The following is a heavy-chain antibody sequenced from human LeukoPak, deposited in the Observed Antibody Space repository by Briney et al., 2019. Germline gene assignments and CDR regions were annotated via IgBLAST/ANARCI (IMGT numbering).Heavy chain of an antibody. CDR1: GFTFSGYA. Sequence: GGSLRLSCAASGFTFSGYAMSWVRQAPGKGLEWVSGISWNSGSIGYADSVKGRFTISRDNAKNSLYLQMNSLRAEDTALYYCAKEGRWLELDYWGQGTLVTVSS. D-gene: IGHD3-22*01. V-gene: IGHV3-9*01. J-gene: IGHJ4*02. CDR2: ISWNSGSI. CDR3: AKEGRWLELDY.